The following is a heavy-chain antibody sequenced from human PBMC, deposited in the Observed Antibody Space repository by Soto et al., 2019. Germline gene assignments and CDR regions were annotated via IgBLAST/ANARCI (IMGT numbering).Heavy chain of an antibody. CDR2: IYPSGST. CDR3: ASITRVRGPYRAY. J-gene: IGHJ4*02. D-gene: IGHD3-10*01. CDR1: GGSITSTNW. Sequence: PSETLSLTCAVSGGSITSTNWWSWVRQPPGKGLEWIGEIYPSGSTNYNPSLKSRVTISLDKSKNQFSLKLSSVTAADTAMYYCASITRVRGPYRAYWGQGTLVPVSS. V-gene: IGHV4-4*02.